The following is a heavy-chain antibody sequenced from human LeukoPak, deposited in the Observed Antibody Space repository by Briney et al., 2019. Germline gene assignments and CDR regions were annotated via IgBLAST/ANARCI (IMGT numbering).Heavy chain of an antibody. Sequence: QPGGSLRLSCAASGFTFSSYAMSWVRQAPGKGLEWVSAISGSGGSTYYADSVKGRFTISRDNSKNTLYLQMNSLRAEDTAVYYCAKREEMTTVTGGSYYYYYYMDVWGKGTTVTVSS. V-gene: IGHV3-23*01. CDR3: AKREEMTTVTGGSYYYYYYMDV. J-gene: IGHJ6*03. CDR2: ISGSGGST. D-gene: IGHD4-11*01. CDR1: GFTFSSYA.